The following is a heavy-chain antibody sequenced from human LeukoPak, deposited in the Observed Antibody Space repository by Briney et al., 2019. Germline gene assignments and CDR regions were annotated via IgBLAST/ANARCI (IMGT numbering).Heavy chain of an antibody. D-gene: IGHD6-13*01. CDR3: ARVRIGQQLDKYYYYAMDV. CDR2: INPNSGGT. V-gene: IGHV1-2*02. J-gene: IGHJ6*02. Sequence: ASVKVSCKACGYTFTVYYMHWVWEAPGQGLEWMGWINPNSGGTNYAQKFQGRVTMTTDTSISTAYMEVSRLRSDDTAVYYCARVRIGQQLDKYYYYAMDVWGQGTTVTVSS. CDR1: GYTFTVYY.